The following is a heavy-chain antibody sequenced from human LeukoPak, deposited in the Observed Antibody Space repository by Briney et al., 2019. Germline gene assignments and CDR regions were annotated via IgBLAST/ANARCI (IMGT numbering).Heavy chain of an antibody. Sequence: TSETLSLTCAVYGGSFSGYYWSWIRQPPGKGLEWFGEINHSGSTNYNPSLKSRVTISVDTSKNQFSLKLSSVTAADTAVYYCARVRYYDFWSGYYGRNWFDPWGQGTLVTVSS. CDR3: ARVRYYDFWSGYYGRNWFDP. CDR2: INHSGST. J-gene: IGHJ5*02. V-gene: IGHV4-34*01. D-gene: IGHD3-3*01. CDR1: GGSFSGYY.